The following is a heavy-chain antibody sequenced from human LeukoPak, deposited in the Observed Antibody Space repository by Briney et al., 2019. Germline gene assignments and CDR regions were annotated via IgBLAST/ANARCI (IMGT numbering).Heavy chain of an antibody. J-gene: IGHJ4*02. CDR3: ARDGGYSYGFDY. D-gene: IGHD5-18*01. Sequence: ASVKVSCKASGFTFTSSAVQWVRQARGQRLEWIGWIVVGSGNTNYAQKFQERVTITRDMSTSTAYMELSSLRSEDTAVYYCARDGGYSYGFDYWGQGTLVTVSS. CDR1: GFTFTSSA. CDR2: IVVGSGNT. V-gene: IGHV1-58*01.